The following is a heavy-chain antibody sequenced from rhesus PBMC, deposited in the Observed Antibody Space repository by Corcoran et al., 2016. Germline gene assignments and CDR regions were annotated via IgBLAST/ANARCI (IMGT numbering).Heavy chain of an antibody. J-gene: IGHJ4*01. CDR3: ARRYSGSYDY. Sequence: QLQLQESGPGLVKPSETLSLTCAVSGGSISSSYWSWIRQAPGKGLEWIGYIGGSSGSTNYNPSLKSRVTLSVDTSKNQLSLKLSSVTAADTAVYYCARRYSGSYDYWGQGVLVTVSS. CDR1: GGSISSSY. CDR2: IGGSSGST. D-gene: IGHD6-25*01. V-gene: IGHV4-169*01.